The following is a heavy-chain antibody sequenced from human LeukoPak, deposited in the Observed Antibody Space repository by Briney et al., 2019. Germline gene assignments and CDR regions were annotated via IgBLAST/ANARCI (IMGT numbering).Heavy chain of an antibody. J-gene: IGHJ4*02. CDR3: ATGLLYGYPPGDY. V-gene: IGHV3-48*04. Sequence: EPGGSLRLSCAASGFTFSSYAMSWVRQAPGKGLEWVSYISSSGGTIYYADSVKGRFTISRDNAKNSLYLQMNSLRAEDTAVYYCATGLLYGYPPGDYWGQGTLVTVSS. CDR2: ISSSGGTI. CDR1: GFTFSSYA. D-gene: IGHD5-18*01.